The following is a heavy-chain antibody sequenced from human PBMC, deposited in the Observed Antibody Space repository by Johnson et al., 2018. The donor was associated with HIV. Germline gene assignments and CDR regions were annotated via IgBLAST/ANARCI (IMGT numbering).Heavy chain of an antibody. CDR3: AKVSSSSTWAHDPFDV. CDR1: GFTFDDYG. V-gene: IGHV3-20*04. CDR2: INWDGGRI. D-gene: IGHD6-6*01. Sequence: VQLVESGGGVVRPGGSLRLSCAASGFTFDDYGMSWVRQAPGKWLEWVSGINWDGGRIGYADSVNGRFTISRDNAKNSLYLQMNSLRVEDMALYYCAKVSSSSTWAHDPFDVWGQGTMVTVSS. J-gene: IGHJ3*01.